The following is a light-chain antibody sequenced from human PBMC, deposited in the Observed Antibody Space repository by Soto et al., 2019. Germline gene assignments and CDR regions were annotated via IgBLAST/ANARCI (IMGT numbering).Light chain of an antibody. Sequence: IQMTQSPSTLSASVGDRVTITCRASQSISSWLAWYQQKPGKAPKLLIYDASSLESGVPSRFSGSGSGTEFTFTISILQPDDFATYYCQQYNSDRWTFGQGTKVDIK. V-gene: IGKV1-5*01. J-gene: IGKJ1*01. CDR3: QQYNSDRWT. CDR1: QSISSW. CDR2: DAS.